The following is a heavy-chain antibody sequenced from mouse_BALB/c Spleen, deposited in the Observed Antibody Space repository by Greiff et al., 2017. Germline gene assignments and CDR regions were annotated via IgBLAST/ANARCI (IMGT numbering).Heavy chain of an antibody. J-gene: IGHJ4*01. CDR2: ISSGGST. Sequence: EVMLVESGGGLVKPGGSLKLSCAASGFTFSSYAMSWVRQTPEKRLEWVASISSGGSTYYPDSVKGRFTISRDNARNILYLQMSSLRAEDTAMYYCARGGGDYYAMDYWGQGTSVTVSS. V-gene: IGHV5-6-5*01. CDR3: ARGGGDYYAMDY. CDR1: GFTFSSYA.